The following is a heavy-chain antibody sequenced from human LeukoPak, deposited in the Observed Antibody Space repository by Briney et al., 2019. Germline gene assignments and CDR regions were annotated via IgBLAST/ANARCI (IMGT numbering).Heavy chain of an antibody. CDR2: MSYDGSNK. CDR3: ARGSNYGDYFRYYYYYMDV. V-gene: IGHV3-30*14. CDR1: GFTFSIYA. D-gene: IGHD4-17*01. Sequence: GGSLRLSCAASGFTFSIYAMHWVRQAPGKGLEWVAVMSYDGSNKYYAGSVKGRFTISRDNSKNTLYLQMGSLRAEDMAVYYCARGSNYGDYFRYYYYYMDVWGKGTTVTVSS. J-gene: IGHJ6*03.